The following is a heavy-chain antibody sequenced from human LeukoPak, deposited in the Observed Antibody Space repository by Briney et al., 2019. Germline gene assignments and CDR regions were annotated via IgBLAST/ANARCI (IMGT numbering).Heavy chain of an antibody. CDR1: GFIFAKYA. CDR2: ISASGADT. V-gene: IGHV3-23*01. D-gene: IGHD4-23*01. J-gene: IGHJ4*02. Sequence: GGSLRLSCTTSGFIFAKYAMAWVRQSPGKGLEWVSTISASGADTYYADSVRGRFTISRDNSRNALYLQLSRLRVDDTAFYYCPKPLLTPGNWGPGTLVTVSS. CDR3: PKPLLTPGN.